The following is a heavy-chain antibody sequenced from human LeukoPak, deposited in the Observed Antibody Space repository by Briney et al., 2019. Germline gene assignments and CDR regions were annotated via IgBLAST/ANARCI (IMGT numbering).Heavy chain of an antibody. CDR1: GGSFSGYY. CDR3: ARVGPRYYYGSGSYSYYYYYMDV. CDR2: INHSGST. V-gene: IGHV4-34*01. J-gene: IGHJ6*03. D-gene: IGHD3-10*01. Sequence: PSETLFLTCAVYGGSFSGYYWSWIRQPPGKGLKWIGEINHSGSTNYNPSLKSRVTISVDTSKNQFSLKLSSVTAADTAVYYCARVGPRYYYGSGSYSYYYYYMDVWGKGTTVTISS.